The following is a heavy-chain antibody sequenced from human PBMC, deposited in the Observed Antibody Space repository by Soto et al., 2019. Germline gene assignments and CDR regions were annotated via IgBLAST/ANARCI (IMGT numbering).Heavy chain of an antibody. CDR3: ASGIDFYYAMDV. V-gene: IGHV4-61*01. Sequence: SETLSLTCTVSGGSVSSGSYYWSWIRQPPGKGLEWIGYIYYSGSTNYNPSLKSRVTISVDTSKNQFSLKLTSVTDAVTAVYYCASGIDFYYAMDVWGQGTTVTVSS. J-gene: IGHJ6*01. CDR1: GGSVSSGSYY. CDR2: IYYSGST.